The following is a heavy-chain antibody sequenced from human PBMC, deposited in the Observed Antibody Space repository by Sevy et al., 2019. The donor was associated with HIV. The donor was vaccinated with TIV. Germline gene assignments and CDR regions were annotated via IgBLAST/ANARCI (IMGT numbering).Heavy chain of an antibody. CDR2: ISAYNGNT. J-gene: IGHJ3*02. CDR1: GYTFTSYG. CDR3: ARGYCSGGSCYFSSRAFDI. V-gene: IGHV1-18*01. D-gene: IGHD2-15*01. Sequence: ASVKVSCKASGYTFTSYGISWVRQAPGQGLEWMGWISAYNGNTNYAQKLQGRVTMTTDTSTSTAYMELRSLRSDDTAVYYCARGYCSGGSCYFSSRAFDIWGQWTMVTVSS.